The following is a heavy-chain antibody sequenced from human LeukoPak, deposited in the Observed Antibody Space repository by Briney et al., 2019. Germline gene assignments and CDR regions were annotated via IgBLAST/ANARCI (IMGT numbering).Heavy chain of an antibody. D-gene: IGHD1-1*01. J-gene: IGHJ5*02. V-gene: IGHV3-21*04. Sequence: PGGSLRLSCAASGFTFSSYSMNWVRQAPGKGLEWVSSISSSSSYIYYADSVKGRFTISRDNAKNTLYLQMNSLRAEDTAVYYCAKGYGFTNWFDPWGQGTLVTVSS. CDR3: AKGYGFTNWFDP. CDR1: GFTFSSYS. CDR2: ISSSSSYI.